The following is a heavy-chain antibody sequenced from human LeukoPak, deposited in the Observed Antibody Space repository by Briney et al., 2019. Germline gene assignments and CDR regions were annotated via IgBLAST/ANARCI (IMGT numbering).Heavy chain of an antibody. CDR1: GFTFSSYG. V-gene: IGHV3-30*03. D-gene: IGHD1-1*01. J-gene: IGHJ4*02. CDR3: ARGGTTGDYFDY. Sequence: PGRSLRLSCAASGFTFSSYGMHWVRQAPGKGLEWVAVISYDGSNKYYADSVKGRFTISRDNSKNTLYPQMNSLGAEDTAVYYCARGGTTGDYFDYWGQGTLVTVSS. CDR2: ISYDGSNK.